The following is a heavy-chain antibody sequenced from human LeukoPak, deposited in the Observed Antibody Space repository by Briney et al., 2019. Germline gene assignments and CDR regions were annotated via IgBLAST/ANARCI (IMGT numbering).Heavy chain of an antibody. CDR2: INPSGGST. CDR3: ARDSPSWIQLWLRSDAFDI. D-gene: IGHD5-18*01. Sequence: ASVKVPCKASGYTFTSYYMHWVRQAPGQGLEWMGIINPSGGSTSYAQKFQGRVTMTRDTSTSTVYMELSSLRSEDTAVYYCARDSPSWIQLWLRSDAFDIWGQGTMVTVSS. V-gene: IGHV1-46*01. J-gene: IGHJ3*02. CDR1: GYTFTSYY.